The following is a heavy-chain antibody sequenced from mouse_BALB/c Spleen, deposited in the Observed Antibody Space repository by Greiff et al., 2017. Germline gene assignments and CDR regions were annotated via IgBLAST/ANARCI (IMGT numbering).Heavy chain of an antibody. Sequence: VQVVESGPGLVAPSQSLSITCTVSGFSLTGYGVNWVRQPPGKGLEWLGMIWGDGSTDYNSALKSRLSISKDNSKSQVFLKMNSLQTDDTARYYCARVEGPHYFDYWGQGTTLTVSS. CDR3: ARVEGPHYFDY. CDR2: IWGDGST. CDR1: GFSLTGYG. V-gene: IGHV2-6-7*01. J-gene: IGHJ2*01.